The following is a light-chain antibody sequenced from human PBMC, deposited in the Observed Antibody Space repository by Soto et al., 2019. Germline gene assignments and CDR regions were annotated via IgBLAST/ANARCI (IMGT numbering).Light chain of an antibody. J-gene: IGKJ1*01. CDR1: QSVSSSF. V-gene: IGKV3-20*01. Sequence: EIVLAQSPGTLSLSPGESATLSRRASQSVSSSFLAWYQQKAGQAPRLLIYGASRRATGIPDRFSGSGSGTDFTLTISRLEPEDFAVYYCQQYVSSPWAFGQGTKVDIK. CDR3: QQYVSSPWA. CDR2: GAS.